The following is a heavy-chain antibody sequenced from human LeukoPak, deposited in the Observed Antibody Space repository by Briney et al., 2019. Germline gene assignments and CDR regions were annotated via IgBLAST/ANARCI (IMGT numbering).Heavy chain of an antibody. CDR3: ARRPFCSSTSCYTSWFDP. Sequence: GASLQISCKGSGYSFTSYWISWVRQMPGKGLEWMGRIDPSDSYTNYSPSFQGHVTISADKSISTAYLQWSSLKASDTAMYYCARRPFCSSTSCYTSWFDPWGQGTLVTVSS. D-gene: IGHD2-2*02. CDR2: IDPSDSYT. CDR1: GYSFTSYW. V-gene: IGHV5-10-1*01. J-gene: IGHJ5*02.